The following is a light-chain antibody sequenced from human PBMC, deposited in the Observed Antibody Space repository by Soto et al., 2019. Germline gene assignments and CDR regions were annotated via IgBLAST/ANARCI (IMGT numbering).Light chain of an antibody. CDR3: QQSNNWPYT. CDR2: GAS. CDR1: QSVSDN. V-gene: IGKV3-15*01. J-gene: IGKJ2*01. Sequence: EIVMTQSPATLSVSPGERATLSCRASQSVSDNLAWYQQKPGQAPRLLIYGASPRATGIPARFSGSGSGTEFTLTISSLQSEDFAVYYCQQSNNWPYTFGQGTKVDIK.